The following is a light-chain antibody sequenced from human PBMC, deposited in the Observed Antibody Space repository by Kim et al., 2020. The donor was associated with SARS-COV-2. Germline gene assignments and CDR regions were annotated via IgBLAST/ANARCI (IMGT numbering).Light chain of an antibody. V-gene: IGLV2-8*01. Sequence: GQSVTISCTGTSSDVGNYDYVSWYQQHPGKAPKLMIYEVTKRPSGVPDRFSGSKSGNTASLTVSGLQAEDEADYYCSSYAGSNNFVFGTGTQLTVL. CDR3: SSYAGSNNFV. J-gene: IGLJ1*01. CDR2: EVT. CDR1: SSDVGNYDY.